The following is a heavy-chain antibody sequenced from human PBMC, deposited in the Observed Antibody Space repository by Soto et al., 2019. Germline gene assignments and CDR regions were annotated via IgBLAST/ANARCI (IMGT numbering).Heavy chain of an antibody. CDR1: GSSITSSNW. CDR3: ARRYYYDSSGYYLGD. CDR2: SYHSGSS. V-gene: IGHV4-4*02. J-gene: IGHJ4*02. D-gene: IGHD3-22*01. Sequence: QVQLRESGPRLVKPSGTLSLTCAVSGSSITSSNWWTWVRQPPGKGLEWIGESYHSGSSNYNPSLERRVTISVDKSKSQFFLKLTSVTAADTAVYYCARRYYYDSSGYYLGDWGQGTLVTVSS.